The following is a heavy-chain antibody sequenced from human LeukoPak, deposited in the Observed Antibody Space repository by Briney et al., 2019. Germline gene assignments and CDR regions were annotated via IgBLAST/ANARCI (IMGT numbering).Heavy chain of an antibody. V-gene: IGHV4-38-2*01. D-gene: IGHD2-2*01. CDR1: GNSIISGFH. CDR2: IYYGGT. CDR3: ARGIYCSGNSCYYYYYYMDV. Sequence: SETLSLTCAVSGNSIISGFHWAWIRQPPGKGMEWIGSIYYGGTNYNPSLRGRVTILMDTSKNQFSLELSSVTAADTAVYYCARGIYCSGNSCYYYYYYMDVWGKGTTVTVSS. J-gene: IGHJ6*03.